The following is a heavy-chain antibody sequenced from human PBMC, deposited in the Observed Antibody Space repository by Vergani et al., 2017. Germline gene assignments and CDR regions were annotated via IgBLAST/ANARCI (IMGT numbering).Heavy chain of an antibody. Sequence: QVHLQESGPGLVKPSETLSLTCSVSGDSINTADYWGWIRKPPGKRLEWIGSVYHSGSTSYNPSLQSRVTISVDTSKNQFSLNLNSLTAADTAIYYCAKNSSGGFFDNGGQGALVTVSS. D-gene: IGHD6-25*01. CDR1: GDSINTADY. CDR2: VYHSGST. J-gene: IGHJ4*02. V-gene: IGHV4-38-2*02. CDR3: AKNSSGGFFDN.